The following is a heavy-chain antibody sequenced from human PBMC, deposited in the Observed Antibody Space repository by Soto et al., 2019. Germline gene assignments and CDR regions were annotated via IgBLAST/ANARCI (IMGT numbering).Heavy chain of an antibody. D-gene: IGHD2-8*01. CDR1: GYTFSNFG. CDR3: ARESGVQSHDY. Sequence: QVQLVQSGAEVKKPGASVKVSCKASGYTFSNFGISWVRQAPGQGLEWMGWISTYNGNTRYAQKLQGRVTMTTDTATSTAYMELRSLRSDDTAVYYCARESGVQSHDYWGQGALVTVSS. J-gene: IGHJ4*02. CDR2: ISTYNGNT. V-gene: IGHV1-18*01.